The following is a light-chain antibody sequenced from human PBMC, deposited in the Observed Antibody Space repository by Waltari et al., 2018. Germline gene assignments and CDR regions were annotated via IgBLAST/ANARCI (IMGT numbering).Light chain of an antibody. V-gene: IGLV3-25*03. CDR2: KDT. Sequence: SYELTQPPSVTVSPGQTARIACPGDALTDQYVTWYQQRPGRAPVVVIYKDTKRPSGIPERFSGSSSGKTVTLTISGVQAEDESDYYCQSADSTGSDVVFGGGTKLTVL. CDR3: QSADSTGSDVV. J-gene: IGLJ2*01. CDR1: ALTDQY.